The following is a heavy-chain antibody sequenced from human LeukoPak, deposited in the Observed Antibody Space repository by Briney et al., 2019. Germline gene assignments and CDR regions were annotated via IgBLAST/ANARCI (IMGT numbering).Heavy chain of an antibody. V-gene: IGHV6-1*01. Sequence: SQTLSVTCAISGDSVSSNTPAWNWIRQSPSRGLEWLGRTYYRSKWYNDYAVSVRSRITINPDTAKDQFSLQLNSVTPEDTAVYYCARQQRGAFDYWGQGTLVTVSS. CDR3: ARQQRGAFDY. J-gene: IGHJ4*02. CDR1: GDSVSSNTPA. D-gene: IGHD6-13*01. CDR2: TYYRSKWYN.